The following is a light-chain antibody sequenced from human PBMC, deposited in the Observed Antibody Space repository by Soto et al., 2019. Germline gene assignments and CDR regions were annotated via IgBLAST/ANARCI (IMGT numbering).Light chain of an antibody. J-gene: IGLJ3*02. CDR3: SSSAGIYHYLV. V-gene: IGLV2-8*01. CDR1: KNDIGVYDF. CDR2: EVV. Sequence: QSALTQPPSASGSPGQSVTISCTGTKNDIGVYDFVSWYQHHPGKAPRLIIYEVVQRPSGVPDRFSGSKSGYTASLTVSGLQTEDEAFYYCSSSAGIYHYLVFGGGTQLTVL.